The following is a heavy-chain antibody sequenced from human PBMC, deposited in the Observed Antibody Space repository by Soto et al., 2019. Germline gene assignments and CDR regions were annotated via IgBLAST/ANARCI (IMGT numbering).Heavy chain of an antibody. Sequence: GGSLRLSCAASGFTFSSYAMSWVRQAPGKGLEWVSAISGSGGSTYYADSVKGRFTISRDNSKNTLYLQMNSLRAEDTAVYYCAKDDYVWGSYRPDFDYWGQGTLVTVSS. V-gene: IGHV3-23*01. D-gene: IGHD3-16*02. J-gene: IGHJ4*02. CDR2: ISGSGGST. CDR3: AKDDYVWGSYRPDFDY. CDR1: GFTFSSYA.